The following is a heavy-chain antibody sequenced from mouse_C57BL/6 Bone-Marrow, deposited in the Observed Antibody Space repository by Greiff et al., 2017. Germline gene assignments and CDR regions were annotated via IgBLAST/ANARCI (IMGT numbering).Heavy chain of an antibody. Sequence: VQLQQPGAELVKPGASVNLSCKASGYTFTSYWMHWVKQRPGRGLEWIGRFDPNSGGTKYNEKFKSKATLTVDKPSSTAYMQLSILTSEDSAVYYCAREFYYYGPAWFAYWGQGTLVTVSA. CDR3: AREFYYYGPAWFAY. CDR2: FDPNSGGT. V-gene: IGHV1-72*01. CDR1: GYTFTSYW. D-gene: IGHD1-1*01. J-gene: IGHJ3*01.